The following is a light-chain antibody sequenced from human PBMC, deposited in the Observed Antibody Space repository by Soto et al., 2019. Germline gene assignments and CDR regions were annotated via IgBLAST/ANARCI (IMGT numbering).Light chain of an antibody. CDR3: KLYYSTPPVT. Sequence: DIVMTQSPDSLAVSLGEMATINCKSSQSVLYSSNNKNYLAWYQQKPGQPPKLLIYWASTRESGVPYRFGSGGFGIDFLLPIRSLHVYDVSVYYCKLYYSTPPVTFGPGTKMDIK. CDR1: QSVLYSSNNKNY. J-gene: IGKJ3*01. V-gene: IGKV4-1*01. CDR2: WAS.